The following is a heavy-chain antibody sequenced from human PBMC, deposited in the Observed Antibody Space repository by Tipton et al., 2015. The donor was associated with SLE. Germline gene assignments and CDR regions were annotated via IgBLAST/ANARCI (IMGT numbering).Heavy chain of an antibody. CDR1: GFIFSNYW. J-gene: IGHJ3*02. Sequence: QLVQSGGGLVQPGGSLRLSCAASGFIFSNYWMSWVRQAPGKGLEWVANIKQDGSEKYYVDSVKGRFTISRDNAKNSLYLQMNSLRAEDTAVYYCAREGVVVVAATRGAFDIWGQGTMVTVSS. CDR3: AREGVVVVAATRGAFDI. D-gene: IGHD2-15*01. CDR2: IKQDGSEK. V-gene: IGHV3-7*01.